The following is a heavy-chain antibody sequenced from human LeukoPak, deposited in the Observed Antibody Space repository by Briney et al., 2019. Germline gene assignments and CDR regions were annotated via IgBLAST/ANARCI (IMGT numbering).Heavy chain of an antibody. CDR3: AKVVTYYYDSSGHPDY. D-gene: IGHD3-22*01. J-gene: IGHJ4*02. CDR2: ISGSGGST. V-gene: IGHV3-23*01. Sequence: PGGSLRLSCAASGFTFSSYAMSWVRQAPGKGLEWVSAISGSGGSTYYADSVKGRFTISRDNSKNTLYLQMNSLRAEDTAVYYCAKVVTYYYDSSGHPDYWGQGTLVTVSS. CDR1: GFTFSSYA.